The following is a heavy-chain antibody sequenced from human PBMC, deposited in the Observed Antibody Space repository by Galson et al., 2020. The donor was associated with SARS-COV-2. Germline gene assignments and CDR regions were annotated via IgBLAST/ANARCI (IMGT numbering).Heavy chain of an antibody. CDR1: GYTFTTFN. V-gene: IGHV1-8*01. D-gene: IGHD3-22*01. CDR3: ARDHYYDSSGYFGNYYYGIDV. J-gene: IGHJ6*02. Sequence: ASVKVSCKASGYTFTTFNINWVRQAPGQGLEWMGWMNPNSSNTGYAQKFQGRVTMTWNTSINTAYMELSSLTSEDTAVYYCARDHYYDSSGYFGNYYYGIDVWGQGTTVTVSS. CDR2: MNPNSSNT.